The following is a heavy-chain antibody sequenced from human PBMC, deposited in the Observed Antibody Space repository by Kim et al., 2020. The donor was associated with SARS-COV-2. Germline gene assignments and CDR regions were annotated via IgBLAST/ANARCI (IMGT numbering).Heavy chain of an antibody. CDR3: ARDPGDY. V-gene: IGHV4-4*07. J-gene: IGHJ4*02. CDR1: GXSISNQY. CDR2: ISTSGRT. Sequence: SETLSLTCTVSGXSISNQYWSWIRQPAGKGLEWIGRISTSGRTDYKPSLKSRVTMSVDTSKNQFSLKLSSVTAADTAVYYCARDPGDYWGQGTLVTVSS.